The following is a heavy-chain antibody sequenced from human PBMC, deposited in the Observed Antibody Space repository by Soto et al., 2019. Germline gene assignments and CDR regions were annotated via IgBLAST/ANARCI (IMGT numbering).Heavy chain of an antibody. D-gene: IGHD2-21*02. Sequence: SLTIYCRGYGYRFSTYWIAWVRQMHGKGKEIMGVVYPSTSQATYSPSFQGQVTISADKSINTAYLEWGGLKASDTAMFYCATLSTVLTVRAPSALWVQGTLVPVSS. V-gene: IGHV5-51*01. CDR1: GYRFSTYW. CDR2: VYPSTSQA. J-gene: IGHJ4*01. CDR3: ATLSTVLTVRAPSAL.